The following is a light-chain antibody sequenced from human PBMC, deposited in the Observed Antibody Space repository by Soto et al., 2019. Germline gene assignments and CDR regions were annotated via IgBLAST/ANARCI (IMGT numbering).Light chain of an antibody. J-gene: IGKJ1*01. CDR2: AAS. CDR1: QGIRND. V-gene: IGKV1-6*01. CDR3: LQDYTYPRT. Sequence: AIQMTQSPSSLSASVGDRVTITCRASQGIRNDLGWYQQTPGKAPKLLIYAASSLQSGVPSRFSGSGSGTDFTLTISSLQPEDFAAYYCLQDYTYPRTFCQGTKVEIK.